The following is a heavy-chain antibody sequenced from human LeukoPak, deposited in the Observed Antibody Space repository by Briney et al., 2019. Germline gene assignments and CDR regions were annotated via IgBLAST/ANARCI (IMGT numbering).Heavy chain of an antibody. CDR1: GYTFTSCG. V-gene: IGHV1-18*01. CDR2: ISAYNGNT. CDR3: ASDRLRFLTWDWFDP. Sequence: ASVKVSCKASGYTFTSCGLSWVRQAPGQGLEWMGWISAYNGNTNYAQKFQGRVTMTTDTSTSTAYMELRSLRSDDTAVYYCASDRLRFLTWDWFDPWGQGTLVTVSS. J-gene: IGHJ5*02. D-gene: IGHD3-3*01.